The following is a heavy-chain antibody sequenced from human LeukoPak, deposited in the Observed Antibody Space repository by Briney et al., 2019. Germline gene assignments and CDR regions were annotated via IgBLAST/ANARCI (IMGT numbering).Heavy chain of an antibody. J-gene: IGHJ4*02. CDR3: AKRGVVIRVFLVGFHKEAYYFDS. CDR2: ISGSGGET. D-gene: IGHD3-10*01. Sequence: GGSLRLSCAVSGITLSNYGMSWVRQAPGKGLEWVAGISGSGGETNYADSVKGRFTISRDNPKNTLYLQMSSLRVEDTAVYLCAKRGVVIRVFLVGFHKEAYYFDSWGQGAPVTVSS. V-gene: IGHV3-23*01. CDR1: GITLSNYG.